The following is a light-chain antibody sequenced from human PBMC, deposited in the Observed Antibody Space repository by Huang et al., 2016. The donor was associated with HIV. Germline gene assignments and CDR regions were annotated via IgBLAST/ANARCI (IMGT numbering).Light chain of an antibody. CDR2: AAS. CDR1: QTINNY. V-gene: IGKV1-39*01. Sequence: DIQMTQSPTSLSASVGDRVTITCRASQTINNYLNWYQQKPGKAPKLLIYAASSLQNGVTARFSGSGSGTDFNLTISSLQPEDFGTFYCQQSYSTPAFGQGTNLEIK. J-gene: IGKJ2*01. CDR3: QQSYSTPA.